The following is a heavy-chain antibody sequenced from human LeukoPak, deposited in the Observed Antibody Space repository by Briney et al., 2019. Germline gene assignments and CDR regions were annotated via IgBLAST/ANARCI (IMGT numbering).Heavy chain of an antibody. CDR2: MYYSGST. Sequence: SETLSLTCTVSGGSISNYYWSWIRQPPGKGLEWIGYMYYSGSTNYNPSLKSRVTISVDTSKNQFSLKLRSVTAADTAVYYCASSHPLGSNNDYYTPFDYWGQGTLVTVSS. V-gene: IGHV4-59*01. J-gene: IGHJ4*02. D-gene: IGHD3-3*01. CDR1: GGSISNYY. CDR3: ASSHPLGSNNDYYTPFDY.